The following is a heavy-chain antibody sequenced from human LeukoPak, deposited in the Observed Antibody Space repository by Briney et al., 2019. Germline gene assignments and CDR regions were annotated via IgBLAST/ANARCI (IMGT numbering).Heavy chain of an antibody. CDR3: ARGIDRYYFDY. CDR2: IHYSGST. J-gene: IGHJ4*02. Sequence: SETLSLTCTVSGGSISGYYWSWIRQPPGKGLEWIGYIHYSGSTNYNPSLKSRVTILEDTSKNHFSLKLRYVTAADTAVYYCARGIDRYYFDYWGQGTLVTVSS. CDR1: GGSISGYY. V-gene: IGHV4-59*01.